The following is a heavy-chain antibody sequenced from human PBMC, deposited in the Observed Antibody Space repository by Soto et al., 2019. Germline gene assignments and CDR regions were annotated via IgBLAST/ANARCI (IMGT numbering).Heavy chain of an antibody. CDR3: ARGRYSSDVGVGMDF. J-gene: IGHJ6*02. CDR2: ISSNGDNT. V-gene: IGHV3-64*02. Sequence: VQLVESGEGLVQPGGSLRLSCAASGFTFSTFAMHWVRQAPGKGLEYVSGISSNGDNTYYEDTVKGRFTISRDNSXXTLYLQMGSLRPEDMAVYYCARGRYSSDVGVGMDFWGQGTTVTVSS. CDR1: GFTFSTFA. D-gene: IGHD6-25*01.